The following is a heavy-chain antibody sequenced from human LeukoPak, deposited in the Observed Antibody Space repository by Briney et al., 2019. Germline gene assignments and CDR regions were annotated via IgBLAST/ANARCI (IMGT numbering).Heavy chain of an antibody. CDR1: GYSFTSYW. CDR2: IYPGDSDT. D-gene: IGHD5-18*01. V-gene: IGHV5-51*01. CDR3: ARLVDTAMAPFDY. Sequence: GEPLKISCKGSGYSFTSYWIGWVRQMPGKGLEWMGIIYPGDSDTRYSPSFQGQVTISADKSISTAYLRWSSLKASDTAMYYCARLVDTAMAPFDYWGQGTLVTVSS. J-gene: IGHJ4*02.